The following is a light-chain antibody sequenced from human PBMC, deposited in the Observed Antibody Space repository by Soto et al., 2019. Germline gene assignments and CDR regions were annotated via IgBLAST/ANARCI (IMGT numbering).Light chain of an antibody. CDR3: SSYRSSSTLYV. CDR1: SSDVGGYNY. CDR2: EVS. Sequence: QSVLTQPASVSGSPGQSITISCTGTSSDVGGYNYVSWYQQLPGKAPRLMIYEVSNRPSGVSNRFSGYKSGNTASLTISGLQAEDEADYYCSSYRSSSTLYVFGTGTKVTVL. J-gene: IGLJ1*01. V-gene: IGLV2-14*01.